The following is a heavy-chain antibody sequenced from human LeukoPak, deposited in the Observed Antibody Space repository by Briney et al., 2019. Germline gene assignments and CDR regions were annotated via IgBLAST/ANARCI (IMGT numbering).Heavy chain of an antibody. CDR2: IIPILGIA. CDR1: GGTFSSYA. CDR3: ASSDELGYCSSTSCPREYFQH. Sequence: ASVKVSCKASGGTFSSYAISWVRQAPGQGLEWMGRIIPILGIANYAQKFQGRVTITADKSTSTAYMELSSLRSEDTAVYYCASSDELGYCSSTSCPREYFQHWGQGTLVTVSS. J-gene: IGHJ1*01. V-gene: IGHV1-69*04. D-gene: IGHD2-2*01.